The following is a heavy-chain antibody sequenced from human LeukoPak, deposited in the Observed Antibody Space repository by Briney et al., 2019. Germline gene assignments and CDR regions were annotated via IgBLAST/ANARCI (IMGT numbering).Heavy chain of an antibody. Sequence: SETLSLTCAVYGGSFSGYYCSWIRQPPGKGLEWIGEINHSGSTNYNPSLKSLVTISVDTSKNQFSLKLSSVTAADTAVYYCARPSVPAAGYYYYYMDVWGKGTTVTVSS. J-gene: IGHJ6*03. D-gene: IGHD2-2*01. CDR3: ARPSVPAAGYYYYYMDV. CDR2: INHSGST. V-gene: IGHV4-34*01. CDR1: GGSFSGYY.